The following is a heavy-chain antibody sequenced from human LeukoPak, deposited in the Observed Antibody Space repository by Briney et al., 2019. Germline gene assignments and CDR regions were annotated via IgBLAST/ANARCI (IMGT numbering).Heavy chain of an antibody. D-gene: IGHD6-13*01. V-gene: IGHV4-34*01. CDR2: INHGGST. J-gene: IGHJ4*02. CDR1: GGSFSSYY. Sequence: SETLSLTCAVYGGSFSSYYWSWIRQPPGKGLEWIGEINHGGSTNYNPSLKSRVTISRDTSKNQFSLKVSCVTAADTAVYYCSRGPQQLVTSAPYYFDYWGQGTLVTVSS. CDR3: SRGPQQLVTSAPYYFDY.